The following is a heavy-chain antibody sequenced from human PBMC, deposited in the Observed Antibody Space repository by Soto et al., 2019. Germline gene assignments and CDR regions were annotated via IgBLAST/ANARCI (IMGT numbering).Heavy chain of an antibody. Sequence: SETLSLTCIVSGVSVRSYTWSWVRQPANKGLEWIGRVFSSVSATYNPSLKSRVSISMDTPENRISLKLDSVTAADAGVYFCARDGMTTGDTWGPGTLVTV. CDR1: GVSVRSYT. V-gene: IGHV4-4*07. CDR3: ARDGMTTGDT. J-gene: IGHJ4*02. D-gene: IGHD2-21*02. CDR2: VFSSVSA.